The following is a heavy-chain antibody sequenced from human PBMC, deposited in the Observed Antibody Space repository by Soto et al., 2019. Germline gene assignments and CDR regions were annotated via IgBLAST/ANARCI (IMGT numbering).Heavy chain of an antibody. Sequence: GGSLRLSPAASGFTFSSYGMHWVRQAPGKGLEWVAVISYDGSNKYYADSVKGRFTISRDNSKNTLYLQMNSLRAEDTAVYYCAKDRGRRDGYNTYYFDYWGQGTLVTVSS. CDR3: AKDRGRRDGYNTYYFDY. CDR1: GFTFSSYG. V-gene: IGHV3-30*18. CDR2: ISYDGSNK. D-gene: IGHD5-12*01. J-gene: IGHJ4*02.